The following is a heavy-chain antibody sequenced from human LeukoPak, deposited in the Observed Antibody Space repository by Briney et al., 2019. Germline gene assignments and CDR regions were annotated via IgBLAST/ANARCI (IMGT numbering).Heavy chain of an antibody. V-gene: IGHV3-23*01. CDR3: VNGEIRLTRSDY. CDR1: GFTFSSYA. CDR2: ISGSGGST. J-gene: IGHJ4*02. D-gene: IGHD3-10*01. Sequence: GGSLRLSCAASGFTFSSYAMSWVRQAPGKGLEWVSAISGSGGSTYYADSVKGRFTISRDNSKNTLYLQMNSLRAEDTAVYYCVNGEIRLTRSDYWGQGTLVTVSS.